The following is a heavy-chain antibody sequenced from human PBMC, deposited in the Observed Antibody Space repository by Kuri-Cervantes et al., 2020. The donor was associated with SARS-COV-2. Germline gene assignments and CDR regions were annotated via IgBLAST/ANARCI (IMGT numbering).Heavy chain of an antibody. CDR2: ISGSGGST. CDR1: GGSFTYYY. V-gene: IGHV3-23*01. J-gene: IGHJ4*02. Sequence: GGSLRLSCDVSGGSFTYYYWSWIRQPPGKGLEWVSAISGSGGSTYYADSVKGRFTISRDNSKNTLYLQMSSLRAEDAAVYYCAGETGTFEYWGQGTLVTVSS. D-gene: IGHD1-1*01. CDR3: AGETGTFEY.